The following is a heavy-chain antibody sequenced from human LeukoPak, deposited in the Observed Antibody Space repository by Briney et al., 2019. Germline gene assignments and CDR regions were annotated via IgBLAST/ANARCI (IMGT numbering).Heavy chain of an antibody. J-gene: IGHJ4*02. V-gene: IGHV4-59*01. CDR3: ASLCDSSGYYDY. CDR2: IYYSGST. CDR1: GGSISSYY. D-gene: IGHD3-22*01. Sequence: PSETLSLTCTVSGGSISSYYWSWIRQPPGKGLEWIGYIYYSGSTNYNPSLKSRVTISVDTSKNQFSLKLSSVTAADTAVYYCASLCDSSGYYDYWGQGTLVTVSS.